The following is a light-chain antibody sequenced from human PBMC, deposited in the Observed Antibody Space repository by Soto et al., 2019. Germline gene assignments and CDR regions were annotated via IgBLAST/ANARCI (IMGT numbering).Light chain of an antibody. V-gene: IGKV1-5*03. J-gene: IGKJ4*01. Sequence: DIQMTQSPSTLSASVGDTVTITSRASQTITSRLAWYQQKPGKAPNLLIYKTSTLESGVPSRFSGSGSGTEFSLTISSLQPDDFATYYCQHYDSYSPFGGGTKVEIK. CDR3: QHYDSYSP. CDR1: QTITSR. CDR2: KTS.